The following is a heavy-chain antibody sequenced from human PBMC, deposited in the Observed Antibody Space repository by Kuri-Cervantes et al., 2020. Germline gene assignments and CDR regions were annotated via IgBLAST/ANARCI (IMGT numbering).Heavy chain of an antibody. CDR2: MNPNSGNT. CDR1: GYTFTSYD. V-gene: IGHV1-8*01. J-gene: IGHJ4*02. Sequence: ASVNVSCKASGYTFTSYDINWVRQATGQGLEWMGWMNPNSGNTGYAQKFQGRVTMTRNTSISTAYMELSSLRSEDTAVYYCARMSSGWYVMRYWGQGTLVTVSS. D-gene: IGHD6-19*01. CDR3: ARMSSGWYVMRY.